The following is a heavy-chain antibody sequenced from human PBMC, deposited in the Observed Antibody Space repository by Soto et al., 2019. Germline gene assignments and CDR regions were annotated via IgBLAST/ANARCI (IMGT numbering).Heavy chain of an antibody. V-gene: IGHV1-18*01. CDR1: GYTFRSYG. D-gene: IGHD4-4*01. Sequence: ASVKVSCKASGYTFRSYGISWVRQAPGQGLEWLGWISAYSSNTHYAQKFQGKVTMTTDTSTSTAYMELRSLRSDDTAMYYCAKADSNYAGKFSYYFMDVWGKGTMVTVSS. CDR3: AKADSNYAGKFSYYFMDV. J-gene: IGHJ6*03. CDR2: ISAYSSNT.